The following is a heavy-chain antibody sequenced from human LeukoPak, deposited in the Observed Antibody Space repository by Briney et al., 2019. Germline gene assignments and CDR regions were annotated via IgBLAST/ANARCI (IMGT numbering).Heavy chain of an antibody. CDR1: VGTFSSYA. J-gene: IGHJ6*03. Sequence: SVTVSFQASVGTFSSYAISWVRPAPGQGLEWMGGIIPIFGKAHYLQKFQGRVTITADESTGTAYMELSSLRSEDTAVYYCARDGGTMVRGVTSSPGRYYYYYMDVWGKGTTVTVSS. V-gene: IGHV1-69*13. D-gene: IGHD3-10*01. CDR3: ARDGGTMVRGVTSSPGRYYYYYMDV. CDR2: IIPIFGKA.